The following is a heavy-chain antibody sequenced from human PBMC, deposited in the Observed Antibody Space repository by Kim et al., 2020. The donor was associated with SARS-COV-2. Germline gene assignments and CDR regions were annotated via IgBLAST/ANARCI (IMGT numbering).Heavy chain of an antibody. D-gene: IGHD3-3*01. CDR1: GGSISSYY. CDR2: IYYSGSP. V-gene: IGHV4-59*01. CDR3: ARDYRRFWSGSNYMDV. J-gene: IGHJ6*03. Sequence: SETLSLTCTVSGGSISSYYWSWIRQPPGKGLEWIGYIYYSGSPNYNPSLKSRVTISVDTSKNQFSLKLSSVTAADTAVYYCARDYRRFWSGSNYMDVWGKGTTFTVSS.